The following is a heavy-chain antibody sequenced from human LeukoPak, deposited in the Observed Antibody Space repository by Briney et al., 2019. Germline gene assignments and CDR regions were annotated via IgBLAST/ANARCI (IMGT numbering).Heavy chain of an antibody. CDR2: IYYSGST. CDR1: GGSICSYY. J-gene: IGHJ6*02. D-gene: IGHD6-19*01. CDR3: ARAGPARPSYSSGWGGYYYYYGMDV. V-gene: IGHV4-59*01. Sequence: SETLSLTCTVSGGSICSYYWSWIRRPPGRGLEWIGYIYYSGSTNYNPSLKSRVTISVDTSKNQFSLKLSHVTAADTAVYYCARAGPARPSYSSGWGGYYYYYGMDVWGQGTTVTVS.